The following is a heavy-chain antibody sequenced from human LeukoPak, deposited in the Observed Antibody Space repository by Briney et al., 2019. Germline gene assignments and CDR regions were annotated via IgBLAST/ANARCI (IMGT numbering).Heavy chain of an antibody. CDR1: GFTFSSYG. CDR3: AKGRIAVALYYGMDV. J-gene: IGHJ6*02. Sequence: PGGSLRLSCAASGFTFSSYGMHWVRQAPGKGLEWVAVISYDGSNKYYADSVKGRFTISRDNSKNTLYLQMNSLRAADTAVYYCAKGRIAVALYYGMDVWGQGTTVTVFS. V-gene: IGHV3-33*05. CDR2: ISYDGSNK. D-gene: IGHD6-19*01.